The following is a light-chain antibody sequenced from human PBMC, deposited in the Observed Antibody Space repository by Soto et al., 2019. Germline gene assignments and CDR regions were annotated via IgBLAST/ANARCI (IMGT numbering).Light chain of an antibody. CDR3: NSSAVGHVL. CDR2: DVS. J-gene: IGLJ2*01. CDR1: SSDVGGYNY. V-gene: IGLV2-8*01. Sequence: QSALTQPPSASGSPGQSVTISCTGTSSDVGGYNYVSWYQQHPGKAPKLIIYDVSQRPSGVPDRFSGSKSGNTASLTVSGLQAEDEADYYCNSSAVGHVLFGGGTKLTVL.